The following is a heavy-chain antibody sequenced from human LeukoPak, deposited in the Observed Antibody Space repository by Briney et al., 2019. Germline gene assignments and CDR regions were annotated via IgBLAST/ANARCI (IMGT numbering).Heavy chain of an antibody. V-gene: IGHV3-21*01. CDR1: GFTFSSYS. D-gene: IGHD5-12*01. CDR2: ISSSSSYI. CDR3: ARDPSPRRGYSGYEYTADAFDI. Sequence: GGSLRLSCAASGFTFSSYSMNWVRQAPGKGLEWVSSISSSSSYINYADSVKGRFTISRDNAKNSLYLQMNSLRAEDTAVYYCARDPSPRRGYSGYEYTADAFDIWGQGTMVTVSS. J-gene: IGHJ3*02.